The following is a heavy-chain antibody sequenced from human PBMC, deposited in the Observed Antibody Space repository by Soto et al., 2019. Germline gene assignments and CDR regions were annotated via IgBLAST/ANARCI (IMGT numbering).Heavy chain of an antibody. CDR1: GGSISSGGYY. CDR3: ARGGLGYCSCGSCYSAELSRYYYGMDV. V-gene: IGHV4-31*03. Sequence: PSETLSLTCTVSGGSISSGGYYWSWIRQHPGKGLEWIGYIYYSGATYYNPSLKGRVTISVDTSKNQFSLKLSSVTAADTAVYYCARGGLGYCSCGSCYSAELSRYYYGMDVWGQGTTVTVSS. J-gene: IGHJ6*02. D-gene: IGHD2-15*01. CDR2: IYYSGAT.